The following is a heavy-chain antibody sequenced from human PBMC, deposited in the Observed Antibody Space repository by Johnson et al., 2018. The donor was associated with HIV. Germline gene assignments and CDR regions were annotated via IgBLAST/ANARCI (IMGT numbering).Heavy chain of an antibody. Sequence: QVQLVESGGGVVQPGRSLRLSCAASGFTFSSNPMHWVRQAPGKGLEWVAVMSYDGSNKYYADSVKGRFTISRDNAKNSLYLQMNSLRAEDTAVYYCARDKPIVVVMKSDAFDIWGQGTMVTVSS. V-gene: IGHV3-30*04. J-gene: IGHJ3*02. D-gene: IGHD3-22*01. CDR1: GFTFSSNP. CDR3: ARDKPIVVVMKSDAFDI. CDR2: MSYDGSNK.